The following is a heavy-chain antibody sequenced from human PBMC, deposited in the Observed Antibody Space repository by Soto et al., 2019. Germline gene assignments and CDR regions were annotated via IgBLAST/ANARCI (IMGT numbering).Heavy chain of an antibody. CDR2: IIPILGIA. CDR1: GGTFSSYT. Sequence: QVKLVQSGAEVKKPGSSVKVSCKASGGTFSSYTISWVRQAPGQGLEWMGRIIPILGIANYAQKFQGRVTITADKSTSTAYMELSSLRSEDTAVYYCARVPDYYYYGMDVWGQGTTVTVSS. CDR3: ARVPDYYYYGMDV. J-gene: IGHJ6*02. V-gene: IGHV1-69*02.